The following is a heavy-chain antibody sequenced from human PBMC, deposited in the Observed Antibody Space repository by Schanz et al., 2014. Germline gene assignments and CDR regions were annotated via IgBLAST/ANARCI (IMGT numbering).Heavy chain of an antibody. CDR1: GGSISSYY. CDR2: ITYSGGT. V-gene: IGHV4-59*01. J-gene: IGHJ6*03. D-gene: IGHD2-2*01. CDR3: ARVHSTSLERGSHYYMDV. Sequence: QVQLQESGPGLVRPSETLSLTCTVSGGSISSYYWSWIRQSPGKGPEWIGYITYSGGTNHNASLKSRVTISVDPAKNQCPLKVTSVTAADTAIYYCARVHSTSLERGSHYYMDVWGKGTTVTVSS.